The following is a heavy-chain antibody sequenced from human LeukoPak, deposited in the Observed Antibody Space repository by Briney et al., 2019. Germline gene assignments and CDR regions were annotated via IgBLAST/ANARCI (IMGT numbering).Heavy chain of an antibody. CDR2: IRSKAYGGTT. D-gene: IGHD3-9*01. J-gene: IGHJ4*02. Sequence: GGSLRLSCTASGFTFGDYAMSWVRQAPGKGLEWVGFIRSKAYGGTTEYAASVKGRFTISRDDSKSIAYLQMNSLKTEDTAVYYCTRGSYDILTGYLIDYWGQGSLVTVSS. CDR3: TRGSYDILTGYLIDY. V-gene: IGHV3-49*04. CDR1: GFTFGDYA.